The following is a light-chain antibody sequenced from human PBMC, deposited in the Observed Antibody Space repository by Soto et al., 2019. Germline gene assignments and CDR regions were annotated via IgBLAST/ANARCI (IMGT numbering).Light chain of an antibody. CDR3: QQYGDSPYT. J-gene: IGKJ2*01. CDR1: QSVSSY. Sequence: EIVLTQSPATLSLSPGERATLSCRASQSVSSYLAWYQQKPGQAPRLLIYDASSRATGIPDRFSGRGSGTDFTLTISRLEPEDFAVYYGQQYGDSPYTFGQGTKVDIK. V-gene: IGKV3-20*01. CDR2: DAS.